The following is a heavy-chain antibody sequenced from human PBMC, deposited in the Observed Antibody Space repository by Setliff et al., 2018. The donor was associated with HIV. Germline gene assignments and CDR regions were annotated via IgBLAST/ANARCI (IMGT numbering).Heavy chain of an antibody. V-gene: IGHV5-51*01. CDR1: GFTYTSYR. J-gene: IGHJ3*02. D-gene: IGHD3-3*01. CDR2: IFPSDSDT. Sequence: GESLKISCKGSGFTYTSYRIGWVRQMPGKGLEWMGIIFPSDSDTRYSPSFQGQVTISADKSISTAYLQWSSLKASDTAIYYCARLGAFWSGLPFDIWGQGTMVTVSS. CDR3: ARLGAFWSGLPFDI.